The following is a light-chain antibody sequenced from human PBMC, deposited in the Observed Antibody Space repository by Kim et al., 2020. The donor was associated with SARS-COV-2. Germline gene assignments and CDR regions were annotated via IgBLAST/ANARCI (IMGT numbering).Light chain of an antibody. V-gene: IGLV3-19*01. J-gene: IGLJ2*01. Sequence: SSELTQDPAVSVALGQTVRITCQGDSLRSYYATWYQQKPGEAPIVVTYGKNNRPSGIPDRFSGSSSGNTASLTITATQAGDEADYYCNSRDTNNNVIFGGGTKLTVL. CDR2: GKN. CDR3: NSRDTNNNVI. CDR1: SLRSYY.